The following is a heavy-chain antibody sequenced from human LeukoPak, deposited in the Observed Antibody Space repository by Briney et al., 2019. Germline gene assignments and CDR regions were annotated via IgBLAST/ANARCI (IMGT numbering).Heavy chain of an antibody. D-gene: IGHD3-3*01. J-gene: IGHJ4*02. CDR2: SDRRGRNS. CDR3: VAADKFFGVASPPF. V-gene: IGHV1-69*10. Sequence: SVKVSCKASGGTFSSYAISWVRQAPGQGLAWMGLSDRRGRNSELANQFRGRITMAGDISTNTVYMTLSGLASEDTATYYCVAADKFFGVASPPFWGQGTPVTLSS. CDR1: GGTFSSYA.